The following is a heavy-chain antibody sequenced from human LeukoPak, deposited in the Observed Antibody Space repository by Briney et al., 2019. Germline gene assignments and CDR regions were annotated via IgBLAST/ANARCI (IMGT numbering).Heavy chain of an antibody. V-gene: IGHV3-30-3*02. CDR3: AKSFDWLRGAFDY. CDR2: ISFDGSNK. Sequence: GGSLRLSCAASGFTLSNYVIHWVRQAPGKGLEWVAVISFDGSNKYYADSVKGRFTIFRDNSKNTLYLQMNSLRAEDTAVYYCAKSFDWLRGAFDYWGQGTLVTVSS. CDR1: GFTLSNYV. J-gene: IGHJ4*02. D-gene: IGHD3-9*01.